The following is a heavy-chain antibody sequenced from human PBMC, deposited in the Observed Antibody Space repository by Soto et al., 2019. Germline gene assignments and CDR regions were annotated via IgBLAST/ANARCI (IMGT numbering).Heavy chain of an antibody. CDR2: ISGSGGST. D-gene: IGHD3-22*01. CDR3: AKTGPMIVVVITTGVDY. Sequence: GGSLRLSCAASGFTFSSYAMSWVRQAPGKGLEWVSAISGSGGSTYYADSVKGRFTISRDNSKNTLYLQMNSLRAEDTAVYYWAKTGPMIVVVITTGVDYWGQGTLVTVSS. V-gene: IGHV3-23*01. J-gene: IGHJ4*02. CDR1: GFTFSSYA.